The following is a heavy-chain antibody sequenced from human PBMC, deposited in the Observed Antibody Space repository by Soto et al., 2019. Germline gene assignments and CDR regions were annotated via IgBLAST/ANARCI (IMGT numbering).Heavy chain of an antibody. Sequence: SETLSLTCSVSGGSINNYYWSWIRQPPGKGLEWIGYIYYSGTTNYSPSLKSRVTMSVDTSKNQFSLKLHSVTAADTAVYYCARRVGLSGYDFFFDYWGQGTLVTVSS. CDR2: IYYSGTT. V-gene: IGHV4-59*01. CDR1: GGSINNYY. D-gene: IGHD5-12*01. J-gene: IGHJ4*02. CDR3: ARRVGLSGYDFFFDY.